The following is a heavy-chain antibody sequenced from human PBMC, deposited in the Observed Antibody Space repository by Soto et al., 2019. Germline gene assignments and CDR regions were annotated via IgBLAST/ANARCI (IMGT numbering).Heavy chain of an antibody. CDR1: GYTLTELS. CDR3: ATGPFPPAPDAFDI. CDR2: FDPEDGET. V-gene: IGHV1-24*01. Sequence: ASVKVSCKVSGYTLTELSMHWVRQAPGKGLERMGGFDPEDGETICAQKFQGRVTMTEDTSTGTAYMELSSLRSEDTAVYYCATGPFPPAPDAFDIWGQGTMVTVSS. J-gene: IGHJ3*02.